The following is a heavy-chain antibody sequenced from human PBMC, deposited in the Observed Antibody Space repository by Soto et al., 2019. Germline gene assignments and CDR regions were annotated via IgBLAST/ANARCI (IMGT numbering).Heavy chain of an antibody. J-gene: IGHJ4*02. CDR3: ARTYSSSWSPLEY. CDR2: INHSGGT. Sequence: QVQLQQWGAGLLKPSETLSLTCAVYGGSFSGYYWSWIRQPPGKGLEWIGEINHSGGTNYNPSLKSRITISVDTSKNQFSLKLTSVTAADPAVYYCARTYSSSWSPLEYWGQGTLVTVSS. D-gene: IGHD6-13*01. CDR1: GGSFSGYY. V-gene: IGHV4-34*01.